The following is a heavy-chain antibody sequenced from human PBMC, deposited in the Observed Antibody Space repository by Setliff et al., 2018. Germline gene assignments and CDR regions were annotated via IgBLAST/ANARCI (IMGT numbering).Heavy chain of an antibody. Sequence: ASVKVSCKASGYTFTNYYIHWVRQTPGQGLEWMGIINPSGGRLSYAEKFQDRVTMTRDTSTNTVYMDLSSLRDDDTAVYYCARDTRDKYDSSGYYLSLDSWGQGSLVTVSS. CDR2: INPSGGRL. CDR3: ARDTRDKYDSSGYYLSLDS. D-gene: IGHD3-22*01. CDR1: GYTFTNYY. J-gene: IGHJ4*02. V-gene: IGHV1-46*01.